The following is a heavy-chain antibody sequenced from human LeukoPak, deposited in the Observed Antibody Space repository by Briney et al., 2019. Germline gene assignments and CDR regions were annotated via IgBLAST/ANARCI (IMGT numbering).Heavy chain of an antibody. V-gene: IGHV3-21*01. CDR1: GFTFSSYS. D-gene: IGHD6-19*01. CDR2: ITSSSSYI. J-gene: IGHJ4*02. Sequence: GGSLRLSCAASGFTFSSYSMNWVRQAPGKGLEWVSSITSSSSYIYYADSVKGRFTISRDNAKNSLFLQMNSLRAEDTAVYYCASSDWYHYFDYWGQGTLVTVSS. CDR3: ASSDWYHYFDY.